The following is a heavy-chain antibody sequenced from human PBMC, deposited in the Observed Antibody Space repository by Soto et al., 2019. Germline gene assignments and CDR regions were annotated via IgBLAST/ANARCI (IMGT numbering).Heavy chain of an antibody. CDR2: ISWNSGSI. V-gene: IGHV3-9*01. J-gene: IGHJ6*02. Sequence: EVQLVESGGGLVQPGRSLRLSCAASGFTFDDYAMHWVRQAPGKGLEWVSGISWNSGSIGYADSVKGRFTISRDNAKNSLYLQMNSLRAEDTALYYCAKDNWLAVAGHYYYYGMDVWGQGTTVTVSS. CDR1: GFTFDDYA. CDR3: AKDNWLAVAGHYYYYGMDV. D-gene: IGHD6-19*01.